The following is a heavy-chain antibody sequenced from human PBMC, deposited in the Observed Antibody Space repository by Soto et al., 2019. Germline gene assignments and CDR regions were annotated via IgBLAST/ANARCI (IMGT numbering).Heavy chain of an antibody. J-gene: IGHJ3*01. CDR2: ISGTGGNT. V-gene: IGHV3-23*01. Sequence: EVLLLESGGGLVQRGGSLRLSCAASGFTFSTYAMSWVRQAPGKGLEWVSTISGTGGNTYYADSVKGRFTISRDKSVNTLSLHLSSLRAEDTAVYHCSIPYSNDWGAFDVWGQGTLVTVSS. CDR3: SIPYSNDWGAFDV. D-gene: IGHD6-19*01. CDR1: GFTFSTYA.